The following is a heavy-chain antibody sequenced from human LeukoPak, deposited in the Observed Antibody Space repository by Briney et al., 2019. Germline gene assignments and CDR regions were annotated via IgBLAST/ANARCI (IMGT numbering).Heavy chain of an antibody. Sequence: SQTLSLTCTVSGGSISSGSYYWSWIRQSAGKGLEWIGRIYTSGSTNYNPSLKSRVTMSVHTSKNQFSLKLTSVTAADTAMYYCVATMNLDYYYMDVWGKGPRSPSP. CDR3: VATMNLDYYYMDV. CDR2: IYTSGST. CDR1: GGSISSGSYY. J-gene: IGHJ6*03. D-gene: IGHD3-22*01. V-gene: IGHV4-61*02.